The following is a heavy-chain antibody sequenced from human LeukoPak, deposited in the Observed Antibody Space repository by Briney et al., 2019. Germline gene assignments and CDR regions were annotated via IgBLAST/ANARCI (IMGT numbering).Heavy chain of an antibody. V-gene: IGHV3-23*01. CDR2: ISGSGGST. J-gene: IGHJ4*02. Sequence: PGGSLRLSCAASGFTFSSYAMSWVRQAPGKGLEWVSDISGSGGSTYYADSVKGRFTISRDNSKNTLYLQMNSLRAEDTAVYYCAKDMDYYDSSGYTPSEAYFDYWGQGTLVTVSS. D-gene: IGHD3-22*01. CDR3: AKDMDYYDSSGYTPSEAYFDY. CDR1: GFTFSSYA.